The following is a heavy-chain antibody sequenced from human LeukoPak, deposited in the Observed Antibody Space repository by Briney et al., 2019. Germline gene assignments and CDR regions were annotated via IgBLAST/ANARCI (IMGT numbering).Heavy chain of an antibody. J-gene: IGHJ4*02. CDR2: TYYRSKWYN. CDR3: ARDFGTTGWHTFDY. D-gene: IGHD6-19*01. Sequence: SQTLSLTCVVPGDSVSSKNGAWNWIRQSPSGGLEWLGRTYYRSKWYNDYAESMEGRMTISQDTSKNQYSLHLNSMTPDDTAVYYCARDFGTTGWHTFDYWGQGTLVTVSS. CDR1: GDSVSSKNGA. V-gene: IGHV6-1*01.